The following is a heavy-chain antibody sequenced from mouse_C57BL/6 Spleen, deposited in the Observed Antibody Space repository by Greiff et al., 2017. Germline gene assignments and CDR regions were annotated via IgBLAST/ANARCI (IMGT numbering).Heavy chain of an antibody. J-gene: IGHJ3*01. CDR1: GYTFTSYW. Sequence: QVQLQQPGAELVMPGASVKLSCKASGYTFTSYWMHWVKQRPGQGLEWIGEIDPSDSYTNYNQKFTGKSTLTVDKSSRTAYMQLSSLTSEDSAVYDWAGDYYSNLRLFDYWGQGTLVTVSA. CDR3: AGDYYSNLRLFDY. V-gene: IGHV1-69*01. D-gene: IGHD2-5*01. CDR2: IDPSDSYT.